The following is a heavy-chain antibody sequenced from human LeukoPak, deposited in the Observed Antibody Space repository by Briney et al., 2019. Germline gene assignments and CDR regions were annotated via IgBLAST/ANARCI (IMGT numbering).Heavy chain of an antibody. CDR3: ARVGVGATSPFDY. V-gene: IGHV1-8*02. Sequence: ASVKVSCKASGYTFTSYDINWVRQATGQGLEWMGWMNPNSGNTGYAQKFQGRVTMTRDTSTSTVYMELSSLRSEDTAVYYCARVGVGATSPFDYWGQGTLVTVSS. J-gene: IGHJ4*02. D-gene: IGHD1-26*01. CDR1: GYTFTSYD. CDR2: MNPNSGNT.